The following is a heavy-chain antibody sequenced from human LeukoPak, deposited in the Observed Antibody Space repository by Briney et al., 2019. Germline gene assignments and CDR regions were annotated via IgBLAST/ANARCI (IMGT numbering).Heavy chain of an antibody. J-gene: IGHJ4*02. CDR2: ISAYNGNT. CDR1: GYTLTTYG. Sequence: GASVKVSCKTSGYTLTTYGISWVRQAPGQGLEWMGWISAYNGNTNYAQKLQGRVTMTTDASTSTAYMELRSLRSDDTAVYYCARDRGNYDSSDPLDYWGQGTLVTVSS. CDR3: ARDRGNYDSSDPLDY. D-gene: IGHD3-22*01. V-gene: IGHV1-18*01.